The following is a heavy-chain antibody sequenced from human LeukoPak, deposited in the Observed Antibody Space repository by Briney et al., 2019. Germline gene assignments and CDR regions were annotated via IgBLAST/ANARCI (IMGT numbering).Heavy chain of an antibody. CDR1: GFTFGDYA. Sequence: GRSLRLSCTASGFTFGDYAMSWVRQAPGKGLEWVGFIRSKAYGGTTEYAASVKGRFTISRDDSKSIAYLQMNSLKTEDTAVYNCTRSLVVVAAYFDYWGQGTLVTVSS. V-gene: IGHV3-49*04. D-gene: IGHD2-15*01. CDR2: IRSKAYGGTT. CDR3: TRSLVVVAAYFDY. J-gene: IGHJ4*02.